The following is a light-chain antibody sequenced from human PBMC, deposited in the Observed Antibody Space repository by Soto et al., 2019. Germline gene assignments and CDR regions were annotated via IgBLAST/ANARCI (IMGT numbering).Light chain of an antibody. CDR1: QSVSSRY. CDR3: HQYASSRT. V-gene: IGKV3-20*01. CDR2: AAS. Sequence: EIVLTQSPVTQSLSPGERATLSSRVSQSVSSRYFAWYQQKPGQAPRLIIYAASSRAAGIPDRFSGSGSGKDFPLTISRLDPDYFAVYYCHQYASSRTFGPGTKVE. J-gene: IGKJ1*01.